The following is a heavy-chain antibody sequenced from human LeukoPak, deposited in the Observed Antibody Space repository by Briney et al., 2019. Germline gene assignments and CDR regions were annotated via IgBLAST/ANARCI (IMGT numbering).Heavy chain of an antibody. Sequence: GGSLRLSCAASGFTFSSYDMHWVRHAAGKGLEWVSAIGTAGDTYYPGSVKGRFTISRDNSKNTLYLQMNSLRAEDTAVYYCARDDPCSGYYYVFCYYGMDVWGQGTTVTVSS. CDR2: IGTAGDT. V-gene: IGHV3-13*01. D-gene: IGHD3-22*01. CDR3: ARDDPCSGYYYVFCYYGMDV. CDR1: GFTFSSYD. J-gene: IGHJ6*02.